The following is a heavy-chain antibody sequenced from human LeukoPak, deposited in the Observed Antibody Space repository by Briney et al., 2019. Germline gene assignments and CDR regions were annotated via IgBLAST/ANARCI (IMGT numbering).Heavy chain of an antibody. V-gene: IGHV3-23*01. CDR1: GFTFTSYA. J-gene: IGHJ4*02. D-gene: IGHD6-19*01. CDR2: IGGSGGST. CDR3: AKVIGWDYFDY. Sequence: QPGGSLRLSCAASGFTFTSYAMTWVRQAPGKGLEWVSVIGGSGGSTYYADSVKGRFTISRDNSKSTLYLQMNSLRAEDTAVYYCAKVIGWDYFDYWGQGTLVTVSS.